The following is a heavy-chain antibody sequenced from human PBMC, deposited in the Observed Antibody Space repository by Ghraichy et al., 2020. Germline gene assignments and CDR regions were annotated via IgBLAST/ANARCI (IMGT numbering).Heavy chain of an antibody. CDR2: ISSSSSTI. CDR1: GFTFSRYS. Sequence: GGSLRLSCAASGFTFSRYSMNWVRQAPGKGLEWVSYISSSSSTIYYADSVKGRFTISRDNAKNTLYLQMNSLRDEDTAVYYCARGELLWSPFSYWDQGTLVTGAS. J-gene: IGHJ4*02. V-gene: IGHV3-48*02. D-gene: IGHD2-2*01. CDR3: ARGELLWSPFSY.